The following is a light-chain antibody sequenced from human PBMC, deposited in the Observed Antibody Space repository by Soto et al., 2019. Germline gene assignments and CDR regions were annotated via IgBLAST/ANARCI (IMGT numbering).Light chain of an antibody. J-gene: IGKJ1*01. Sequence: DIQMTQSPSTLSASVGDGVTITCRASQSMTPWLAWYQQKPGKVPKLLIYQASSLESGVPLRFSGSASGTEFTLTINSLQPDDFATYYCQHYNRYSATFGQGTKVEIK. CDR2: QAS. CDR1: QSMTPW. CDR3: QHYNRYSAT. V-gene: IGKV1-5*03.